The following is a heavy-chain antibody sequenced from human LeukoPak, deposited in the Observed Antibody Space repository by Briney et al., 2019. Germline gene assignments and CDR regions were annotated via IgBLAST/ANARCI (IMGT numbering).Heavy chain of an antibody. D-gene: IGHD1-26*01. CDR3: GKDMKIVGVTTWEVDY. CDR1: GFTFDNYA. V-gene: IGHV3-NL1*01. J-gene: IGHJ4*02. Sequence: GGSLRLSCAASGFTFDNYAMHWVRQAPGKGLEWVSRINNDGSSTNYADSVKGRFTISRDNSKNTLYLQMNSLRAEDTAVYYCGKDMKIVGVTTWEVDYWGQGTLVTVSS. CDR2: INNDGSST.